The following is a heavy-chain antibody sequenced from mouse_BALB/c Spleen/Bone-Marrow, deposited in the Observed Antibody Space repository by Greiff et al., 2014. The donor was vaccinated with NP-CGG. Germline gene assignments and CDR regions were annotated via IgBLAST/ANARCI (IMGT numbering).Heavy chain of an antibody. CDR3: ARYRLGTYFDY. CDR2: IDPANGNT. J-gene: IGHJ2*01. Sequence: VQLQQSGAELVKPGASVKLSCTASGFNIKDTYMHWVEQRPEQGLEWIGRIDPANGNTKYDPKFQGKATITADTSSNTAYLQLSSLTSEDTAVYYCARYRLGTYFDYWGQGTPLTVSS. D-gene: IGHD2-14*01. CDR1: GFNIKDTY. V-gene: IGHV14-3*02.